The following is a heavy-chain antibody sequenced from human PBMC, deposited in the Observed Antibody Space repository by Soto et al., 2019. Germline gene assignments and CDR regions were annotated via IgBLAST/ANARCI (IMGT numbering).Heavy chain of an antibody. CDR3: TTESTYYGDYVRY. V-gene: IGHV3-15*01. CDR2: IKSKTDGGTT. D-gene: IGHD4-17*01. CDR1: GFTFSNAW. Sequence: GGSLRLSCAASGFTFSNAWMSWVRQAPGKGLEWVGRIKSKTDGGTTDYAAPVKGRFTISRDDSKNTLYLQMNSLKTEDTAVYYCTTESTYYGDYVRYWGQGTLVTVSS. J-gene: IGHJ4*02.